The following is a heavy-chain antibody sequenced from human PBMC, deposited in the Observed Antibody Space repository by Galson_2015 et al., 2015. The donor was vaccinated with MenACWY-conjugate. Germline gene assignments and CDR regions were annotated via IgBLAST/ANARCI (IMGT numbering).Heavy chain of an antibody. J-gene: IGHJ6*02. D-gene: IGHD2-21*01. CDR1: GFTFSSYA. Sequence: SLRLSCAASGFTFSSYAMSWVRQAPGGGLEWVSAISGGGDNTYYADSVKGRFTGSRDNSKNTPYLQMDSLTAEDTALYYCAKDLVADDYFHYYVMDVWGQGTAVTVSS. V-gene: IGHV3-23*01. CDR3: AKDLVADDYFHYYVMDV. CDR2: ISGGGDNT.